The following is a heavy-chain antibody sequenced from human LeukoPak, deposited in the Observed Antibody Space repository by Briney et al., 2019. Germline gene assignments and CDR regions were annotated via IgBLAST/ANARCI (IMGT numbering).Heavy chain of an antibody. CDR3: ARTQGSGDFDWFDY. Sequence: GGSLRLSCAASGFTFSSYNMNWVRQAPGKGLEWVSSISSSSSYIYYTDSVKGRFTISRDNAKNSLYLQMNSLRAEDTAVYYCARTQGSGDFDWFDYWGQGTLVTVSS. D-gene: IGHD3-9*01. CDR2: ISSSSSYI. CDR1: GFTFSSYN. V-gene: IGHV3-21*01. J-gene: IGHJ4*02.